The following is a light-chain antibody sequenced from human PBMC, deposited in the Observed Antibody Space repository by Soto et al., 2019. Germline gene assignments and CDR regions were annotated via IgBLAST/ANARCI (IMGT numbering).Light chain of an antibody. CDR1: QTDSTNF. CDR3: QQFGTSPRYT. V-gene: IGKV3-20*01. Sequence: EIVLTQSPGTLSLSPGDRATLSCRASQTDSTNFLAWYQQKNGQAPRLLIHGASARATGTPDRFSGSGSGTDFTLTISRLEPEDFAVYYCQQFGTSPRYTFGQGTKLEIK. J-gene: IGKJ2*01. CDR2: GAS.